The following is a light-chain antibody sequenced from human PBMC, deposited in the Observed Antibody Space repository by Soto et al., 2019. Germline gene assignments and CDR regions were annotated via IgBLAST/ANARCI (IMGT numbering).Light chain of an antibody. V-gene: IGLV2-14*01. Sequence: QSALTQPASVSGSPGQSITISCTGTSSDVGGYNYVSWYQQHPGKAPKLMIYDVSTRPSGVPNRFSGSKSGNTASLTISGLQAEDEADYYCCSYTTSTTVVFGGGTKLTV. CDR1: SSDVGGYNY. CDR3: CSYTTSTTVV. J-gene: IGLJ2*01. CDR2: DVS.